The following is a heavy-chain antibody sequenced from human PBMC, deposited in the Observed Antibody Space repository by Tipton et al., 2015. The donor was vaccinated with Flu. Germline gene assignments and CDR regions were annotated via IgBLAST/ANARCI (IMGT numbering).Heavy chain of an antibody. CDR3: ARDHRTPYCSSTSCYTGAFDY. J-gene: IGHJ4*02. CDR2: IYTSGST. V-gene: IGHV4-4*07. D-gene: IGHD2-2*02. CDR1: GGSISSYY. Sequence: TLSLTCTVSGGSISSYYWSWIRQPAGKGLEWIGRIYTSGSTNYNPSLKSRVTMSVDTSKNQFSLKLSSVTAADTAVYYCARDHRTPYCSSTSCYTGAFDYWGQGTLVTVSS.